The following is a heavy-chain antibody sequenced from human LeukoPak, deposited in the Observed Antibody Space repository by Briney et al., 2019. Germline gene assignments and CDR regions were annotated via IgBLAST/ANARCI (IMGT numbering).Heavy chain of an antibody. CDR2: IKEDGTET. Sequence: PGGSLRLSCAASGFTFSDYYMSWIRQAPGKGLEWVANIKEDGTETYYVDSVKGRFTISRDNAENSLFLQMNGLRPEDTAVFYCARGQYTDGLSYWGQGTLVTVSS. CDR3: ARGQYTDGLSY. V-gene: IGHV3-7*03. J-gene: IGHJ4*02. CDR1: GFTFSDYY. D-gene: IGHD5-24*01.